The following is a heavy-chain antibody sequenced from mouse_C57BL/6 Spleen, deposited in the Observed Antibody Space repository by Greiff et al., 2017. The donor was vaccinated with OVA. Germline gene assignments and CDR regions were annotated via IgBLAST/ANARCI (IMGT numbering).Heavy chain of an antibody. J-gene: IGHJ4*01. CDR1: GFSLTSYG. Sequence: VKLMESGPGLVQPSQSLSITCTVSGFSLTSYGVHWVRQSPGKGLEWLGVIWRGGSTDYNAAFMSRLSITKDNSKSQVFFKMNSLQADDTAIYYCAAYGNYDYYYAMDYWGQGTSVTVSS. V-gene: IGHV2-5*01. D-gene: IGHD2-1*01. CDR2: IWRGGST. CDR3: AAYGNYDYYYAMDY.